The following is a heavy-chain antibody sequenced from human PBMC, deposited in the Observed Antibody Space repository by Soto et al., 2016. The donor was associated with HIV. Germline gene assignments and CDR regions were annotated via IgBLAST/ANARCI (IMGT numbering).Heavy chain of an antibody. CDR2: IYHSGST. D-gene: IGHD3-16*02. CDR1: GGSISSSNW. J-gene: IGHJ4*02. CDR3: ARGLGPGVWRNYRQYYFDY. Sequence: VQLQESGPGLVKPSGTLSLTCAVSGGSISSSNWWSWVRQPPGKGLEWIGEIYHSGSTNYNPPLKSRVTISVDKSKNQFSLKLSSVTAADTAVYYCARGLGPGVWRNYRQYYFDYWGQGSWSPSPQ. V-gene: IGHV4-4*02.